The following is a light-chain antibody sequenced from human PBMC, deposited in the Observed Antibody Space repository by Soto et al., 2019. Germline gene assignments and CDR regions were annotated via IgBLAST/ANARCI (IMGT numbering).Light chain of an antibody. CDR1: QSISSY. V-gene: IGKV1-39*01. CDR2: AAS. CDR3: QQSFSTPIT. J-gene: IGKJ5*01. Sequence: DIQMTQSPSSLSASVGDRVTITCRASQSISSYLNWYQQKPGKAPKLLIYAASRLQSGVPSRVSGSGSGTDFTLTISSLQPEDFATYYCQQSFSTPITFGQGTRLE.